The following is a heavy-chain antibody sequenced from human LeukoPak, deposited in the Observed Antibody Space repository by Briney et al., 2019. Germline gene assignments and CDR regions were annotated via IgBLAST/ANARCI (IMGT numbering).Heavy chain of an antibody. D-gene: IGHD3-3*01. Sequence: GGSLRLSFAASGFTFSSYAMHWVRQAPGKGLEWVSGISWKSGTIGYADSVKGRFTISRDNAKNSLYLQMNSLRAEDTALYYCAKDIRVAYYYGLDVWGQGTTVTVSS. CDR2: ISWKSGTI. V-gene: IGHV3-9*01. CDR1: GFTFSSYA. CDR3: AKDIRVAYYYGLDV. J-gene: IGHJ6*02.